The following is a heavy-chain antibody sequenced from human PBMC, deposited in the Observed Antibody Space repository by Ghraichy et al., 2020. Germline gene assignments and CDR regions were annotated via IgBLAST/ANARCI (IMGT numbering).Heavy chain of an antibody. CDR2: INGDGSST. CDR3: TSSSRGATPYFDY. CDR1: GFTFSTYW. J-gene: IGHJ4*02. Sequence: GGSLRLSCAASGFTFSTYWMHWVRQAPGKGLVWVSRINGDGSSTSYADSVKGRFTISRDNSKNTLYLQMNSLRAEDTAVYYCTSSSRGATPYFDYWGQGVLVTVSS. D-gene: IGHD1-26*01. V-gene: IGHV3-74*01.